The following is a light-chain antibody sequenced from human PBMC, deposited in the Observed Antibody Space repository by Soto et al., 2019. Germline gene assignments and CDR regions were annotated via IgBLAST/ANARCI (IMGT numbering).Light chain of an antibody. CDR2: DAS. CDR3: QQYGSSST. J-gene: IGKJ5*01. CDR1: QSVSSY. V-gene: IGKV3-20*01. Sequence: EIVLTQSPVTLSLSPGDRATLSCRASQSVSSYLAWYQQKPGQAPRLLIYDASNRATGIPARFSGSGSGTDFTLTISRLEPEDFAVYYCQQYGSSSTFGQGTRLEIK.